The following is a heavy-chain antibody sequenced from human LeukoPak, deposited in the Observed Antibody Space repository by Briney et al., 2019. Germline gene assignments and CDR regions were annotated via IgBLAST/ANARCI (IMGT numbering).Heavy chain of an antibody. V-gene: IGHV4-38-2*02. Sequence: KPSETLSLTCTVSGYSISSGYYWGWIRQPPGKGLEWIGSIYHSGSTYYNPSLKSRVTISVDTSKNQFSLKLRSVTAADTAVYYCARGGRYSLNYYYHMDVWGKGTTVTVSS. CDR3: ARGGRYSLNYYYHMDV. D-gene: IGHD5-18*01. CDR2: IYHSGST. CDR1: GYSISSGYY. J-gene: IGHJ6*03.